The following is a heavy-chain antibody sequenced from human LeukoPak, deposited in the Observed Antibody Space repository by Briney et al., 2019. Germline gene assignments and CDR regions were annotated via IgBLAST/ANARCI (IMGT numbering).Heavy chain of an antibody. V-gene: IGHV3-30*04. J-gene: IGHJ4*02. CDR3: ARDSPTSWGSGWYYFEY. D-gene: IGHD6-13*01. Sequence: GRSLRLSCAASGFTFSSYTMHWVGQAPGKGLEWVAAVSYDGSDKYYADSVKGRFTISRDNSRNTLYLQMNSLRAEDTAVYYCARDSPTSWGSGWYYFEYWGQGTLVTVSS. CDR2: VSYDGSDK. CDR1: GFTFSSYT.